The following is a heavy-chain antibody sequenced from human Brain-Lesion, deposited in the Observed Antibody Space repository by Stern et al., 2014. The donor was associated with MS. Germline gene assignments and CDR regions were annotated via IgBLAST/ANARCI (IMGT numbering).Heavy chain of an antibody. CDR3: ARHDSVPRPSQLYSARDRGPGYFDY. Sequence: VQLVESGPGLVKPSETLSLTCTVSGGSISSSTYYWAWIRQPPGKGLEWIGNIYYSGFTYYNSSLKSRVPISVDMSKNQFSLKLSSVTAADTAIYYCARHDSVPRPSQLYSARDRGPGYFDYWGQGTLVTVSS. D-gene: IGHD1-26*01. J-gene: IGHJ4*02. V-gene: IGHV4-39*01. CDR2: IYYSGFT. CDR1: GGSISSSTYY.